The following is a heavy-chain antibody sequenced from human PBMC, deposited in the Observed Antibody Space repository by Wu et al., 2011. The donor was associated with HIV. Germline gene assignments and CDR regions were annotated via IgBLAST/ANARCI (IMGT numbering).Heavy chain of an antibody. CDR3: AREGLMNMIVNKGWLDP. V-gene: IGHV1-18*01. J-gene: IGHJ5*02. CDR1: GYTFVII. Sequence: QVQMVQSGGELKKPGASMKISCQTSGYTFVIIISIGCDRPLDRGLSGWDGSTLAMVRRNIHRSFRAESSLTTDTSTKTAFLEVKNLRSDDTAVYYCAREGLMNMIVNKGWLDPWGRGTLLSVSS. D-gene: IGHD3-16*01. CDR2: STLAMVRR.